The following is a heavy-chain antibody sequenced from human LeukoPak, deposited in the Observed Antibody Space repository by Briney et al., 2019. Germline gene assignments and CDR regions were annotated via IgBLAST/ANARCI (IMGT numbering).Heavy chain of an antibody. CDR1: GYTFTRYY. D-gene: IGHD2-15*01. Sequence: ASVKVSCKASGYTFTRYYIHWVRQAPGQGLEWMGWINPQSGGTGFAQKYQARVTMTRDTSIKTAYMELSSLRSGDTAVYFCARDPGYFVDSTVITPYYYMDVWGKGTAVTASS. CDR3: ARDPGYFVDSTVITPYYYMDV. J-gene: IGHJ6*03. CDR2: INPQSGGT. V-gene: IGHV1-2*02.